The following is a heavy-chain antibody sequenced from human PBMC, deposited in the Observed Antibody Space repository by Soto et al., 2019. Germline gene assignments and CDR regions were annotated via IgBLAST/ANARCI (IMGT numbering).Heavy chain of an antibody. V-gene: IGHV1-18*01. Sequence: GASVKVSCKASGYTFTSYGISWVRQAPGQGLEWMGWISAYNGNTNYAQKLQGRVTMTTDTSASTGYMELSSLTYEDTAVYYCARDPLWCGELSSFDYWGQGTLVIVSS. D-gene: IGHD3-10*01. CDR1: GYTFTSYG. J-gene: IGHJ4*02. CDR3: ARDPLWCGELSSFDY. CDR2: ISAYNGNT.